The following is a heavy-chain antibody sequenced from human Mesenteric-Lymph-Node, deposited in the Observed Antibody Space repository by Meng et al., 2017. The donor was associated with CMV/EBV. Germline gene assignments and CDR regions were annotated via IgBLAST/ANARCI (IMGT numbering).Heavy chain of an antibody. Sequence: FSGFSFSTSAVGVGWIRQPPGEALDWLAVLYWDDDWCYSPSLKIRLTITKGTSKNRVVVTMTNMGRVDTATYYCALMRVSYGDYFDSWGQGTLVTVSS. D-gene: IGHD4-17*01. CDR2: LYWDDDW. J-gene: IGHJ4*02. CDR1: GFSFSTSAVG. CDR3: ALMRVSYGDYFDS. V-gene: IGHV2-5*02.